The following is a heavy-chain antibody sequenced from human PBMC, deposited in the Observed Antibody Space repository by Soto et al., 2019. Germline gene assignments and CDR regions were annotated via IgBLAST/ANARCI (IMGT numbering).Heavy chain of an antibody. CDR1: GGYISSYY. CDR2: IYYGGST. CDR3: ARGGYSYGPIIDY. D-gene: IGHD5-18*01. J-gene: IGHJ4*02. Sequence: PWETLSLNCTGSGGYISSYYWSSIRQPPGKGLEWSGYIYYGGSTNDNPTLKRRVTISVDTSKNQFSLKLSSVTAADTAVYYCARGGYSYGPIIDYWGQGTLVTVSS. V-gene: IGHV4-59*01.